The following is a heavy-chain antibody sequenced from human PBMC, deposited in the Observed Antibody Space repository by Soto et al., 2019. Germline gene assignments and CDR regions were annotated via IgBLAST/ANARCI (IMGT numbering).Heavy chain of an antibody. CDR1: GFTVSSNY. CDR3: ARDPYCSGGSCSRY. D-gene: IGHD2-15*01. J-gene: IGHJ4*02. V-gene: IGHV3-66*01. Sequence: EVQLVESGGGLVQPGGSLRLSCAASGFTVSSNYMSWVRQAPGKGLEWVSVIYSGGSTYYADSVKCRFTISRDNSKNTLYLQMNSLRAEDTAVYYCARDPYCSGGSCSRYWGQGTLVTVSS. CDR2: IYSGGST.